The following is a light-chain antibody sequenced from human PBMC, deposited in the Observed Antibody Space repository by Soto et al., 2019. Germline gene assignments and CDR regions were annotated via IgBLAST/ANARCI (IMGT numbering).Light chain of an antibody. CDR1: QSVSSSY. Sequence: EIVLTQSPGTLSLSPGERAHLSCRASQSVSSSYLAWYQQKPGQAPRLLIYDASNRATGIPARFSGSGSGTDFTLTISSLEPEDFAVYYCQQRSNWPWTCGQGTKG. J-gene: IGKJ1*01. V-gene: IGKV3D-20*02. CDR3: QQRSNWPWT. CDR2: DAS.